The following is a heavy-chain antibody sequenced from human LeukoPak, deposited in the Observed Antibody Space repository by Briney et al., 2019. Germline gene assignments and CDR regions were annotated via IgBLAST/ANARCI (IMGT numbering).Heavy chain of an antibody. J-gene: IGHJ3*02. Sequence: GGSLRLSCAASEFTFSSYGMHWVRQAPGKGLEWVAFIRYDGSNKYYADSVKGRFTISRDNSKNTLYLQMNSLRVEDTAVYYCAKWENQLLWSDAFDIWGQGKMVTVSS. CDR2: IRYDGSNK. D-gene: IGHD2-2*01. V-gene: IGHV3-30*02. CDR1: EFTFSSYG. CDR3: AKWENQLLWSDAFDI.